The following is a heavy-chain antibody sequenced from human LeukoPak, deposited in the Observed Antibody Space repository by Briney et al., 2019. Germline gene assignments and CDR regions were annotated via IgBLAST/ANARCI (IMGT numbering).Heavy chain of an antibody. CDR2: INPSGGST. Sequence: ASVKVSCKASGYTFTSYYMHWVRQAPGQGLEWMGIINPSGGSTSYAQKLQGRVTMTTDTSTSTAYMELRSLRSDDTAVYYCARAAMADYWGQGTLVTVSS. CDR3: ARAAMADY. CDR1: GYTFTSYY. D-gene: IGHD5-18*01. J-gene: IGHJ4*02. V-gene: IGHV1-46*01.